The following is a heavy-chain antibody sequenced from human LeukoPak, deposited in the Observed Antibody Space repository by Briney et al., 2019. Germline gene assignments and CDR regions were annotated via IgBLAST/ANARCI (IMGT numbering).Heavy chain of an antibody. CDR2: IYYSGST. J-gene: IGHJ4*02. V-gene: IGHV4-59*08. Sequence: SETLSLTCTVSGGSISSYYWSWIREPPGKGLEWIGYIYYSGSTNFNPSLKSRVTISVDTSKNQFSRKLSSVTAADTAVYYCARWARSTIFGVPSFDYWGQGTLVTVSS. CDR1: GGSISSYY. CDR3: ARWARSTIFGVPSFDY. D-gene: IGHD3-3*01.